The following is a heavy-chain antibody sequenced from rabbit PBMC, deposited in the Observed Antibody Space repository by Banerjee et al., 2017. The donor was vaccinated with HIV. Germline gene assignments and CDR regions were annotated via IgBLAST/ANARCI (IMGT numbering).Heavy chain of an antibody. D-gene: IGHD2-1*01. J-gene: IGHJ4*01. CDR1: GFSFSGSYS. CDR2: ISTGSVCT. CDR3: ARSYDDYGDLPFNF. Sequence: QSLEESGGDLVKPGASLTLTCTASGFSFSGSYSMCWVRQAPGKGRELISCISTGSVCTLSASWAKGRFTISKTSSTTVTLQMTSLTAADTATYFCARSYDDYGDLPFNFWVSGTLVHRL. V-gene: IGHV1S40*01.